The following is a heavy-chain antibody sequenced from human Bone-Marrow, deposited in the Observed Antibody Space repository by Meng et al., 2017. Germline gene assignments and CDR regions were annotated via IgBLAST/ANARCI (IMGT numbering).Heavy chain of an antibody. J-gene: IGHJ6*02. CDR2: IYYSGST. Sequence: SETLSLTCTVSGGSVSSGSYYWSWIRQPPGKGLEWIGYIYYSGSTNYNPSLKSRVTISVDTSKNQFSLKLSSVTAADTAVYYCARETSSSWYYYYGMDVWGQGTTVTVSS. V-gene: IGHV4-61*01. CDR1: GGSVSSGSYY. CDR3: ARETSSSWYYYYGMDV. D-gene: IGHD6-13*01.